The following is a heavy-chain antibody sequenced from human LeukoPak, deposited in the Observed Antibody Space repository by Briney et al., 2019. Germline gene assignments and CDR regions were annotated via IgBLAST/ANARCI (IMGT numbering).Heavy chain of an antibody. Sequence: HPGGSLRLSCVASGLTVSANYMTWVRQAPGEGLDRVSVMYSGGYTYYADSVKGRFTISRDNSKNTVYLQMNSLGVEDSAVYYCARDRRYCSGDNCYSGVDYWGQGTRVIVSS. J-gene: IGHJ4*02. CDR1: GLTVSANY. D-gene: IGHD2-15*01. CDR3: ARDRRYCSGDNCYSGVDY. V-gene: IGHV3-53*01. CDR2: MYSGGYT.